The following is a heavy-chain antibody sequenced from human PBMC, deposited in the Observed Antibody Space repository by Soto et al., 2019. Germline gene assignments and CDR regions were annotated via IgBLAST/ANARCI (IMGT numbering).Heavy chain of an antibody. J-gene: IGHJ4*01. CDR3: ATQLRFLHDKVYYFNC. CDR2: IYPGDSDT. Sequence: GESLKISCKGSGYSFTSYWIGWVRQMPGKGLEWMVIIYPGDSDTRYSPSFQGQVTISADKAISTAYLQWSSLKASDTAMSYCATQLRFLHDKVYYFNCWGKGTL. CDR1: GYSFTSYW. V-gene: IGHV5-51*01. D-gene: IGHD1-7*01.